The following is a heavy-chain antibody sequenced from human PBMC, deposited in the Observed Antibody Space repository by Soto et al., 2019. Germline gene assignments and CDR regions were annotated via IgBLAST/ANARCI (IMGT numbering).Heavy chain of an antibody. CDR3: AKDHSGGDARGALVH. V-gene: IGHV3-30*18. J-gene: IGHJ4*02. CDR2: ISYDGGYT. Sequence: QGQLVESGGGVVQPGGSLRLSCADSGFNFGSYGMHWVRQGPGKGLEWMAVISYDGGYTYYAYSVSGRFTISRDNSKNTFYLQINSQTPDDTAVYFCAKDHSGGDARGALVHWGQGTLVTVS. CDR1: GFNFGSYG. D-gene: IGHD2-21*02.